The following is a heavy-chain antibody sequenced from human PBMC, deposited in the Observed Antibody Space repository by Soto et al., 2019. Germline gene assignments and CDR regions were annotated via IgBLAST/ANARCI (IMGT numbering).Heavy chain of an antibody. D-gene: IGHD3-3*01. J-gene: IGHJ4*02. CDR2: IKQDGSSK. Sequence: EVQLVESGGGLVQPGGSLRLSCAASGFTFTSYWMSWVRQAPGKGLEWVANIKQDGSSKYYGDSVKGRFTVSRDNAKSSIYLQMDRLREYDTAVYRCARLRFILLERDFDFWGQGILVTVSS. CDR1: GFTFTSYW. CDR3: ARLRFILLERDFDF. V-gene: IGHV3-7*05.